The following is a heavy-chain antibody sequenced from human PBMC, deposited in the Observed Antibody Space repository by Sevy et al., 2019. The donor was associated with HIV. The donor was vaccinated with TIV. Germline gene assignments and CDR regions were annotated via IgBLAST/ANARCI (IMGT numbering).Heavy chain of an antibody. CDR3: REELSYEGY. CDR2: IRSQTDGETT. Sequence: GGSLRLSCAASGFDFPNAWMNWVRQAPGKGLGWVGRIRSQTDGETTDYSAPVKGRFTISRHDSRNTLYLQMNSLIIGDTGVYYCREELSYEGYWGQGTPVTVSS. J-gene: IGHJ4*02. V-gene: IGHV3-15*07. D-gene: IGHD3-10*01. CDR1: GFDFPNAW.